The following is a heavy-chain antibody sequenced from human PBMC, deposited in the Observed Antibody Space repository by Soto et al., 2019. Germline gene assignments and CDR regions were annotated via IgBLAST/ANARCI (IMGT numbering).Heavy chain of an antibody. CDR3: ARDGGRHSGGIDY. Sequence: QVQLVQSGAEVKKPGSSVKVSCKASGGPFSNYAINWVRQAPGQGLEWMGGIIPTFTTGIIPIFGTANYAQKFQGRVTITADESTSTAYMELSSLRSEDTAVYYCARDGGRHSGGIDYWGQGTLVTVSS. J-gene: IGHJ4*02. CDR1: GGPFSNYA. D-gene: IGHD1-26*01. V-gene: IGHV1-69*01. CDR2: IIPIFGTA.